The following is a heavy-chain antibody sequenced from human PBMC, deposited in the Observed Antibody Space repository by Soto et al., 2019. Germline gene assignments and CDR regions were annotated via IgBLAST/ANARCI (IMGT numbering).Heavy chain of an antibody. CDR2: MWPSGGT. V-gene: IGHV4-4*02. D-gene: IGHD2-8*01. J-gene: IGHJ5*02. CDR3: ARCLHCSNGGRFDP. Sequence: SETLSLTCAVSGVSIGSPNWWTWVRQAPGKGLEWIGEMWPSGGTTYNPSLRNRVTISVDNSKNHLSLTLTSVTAADTAIYYCARCLHCSNGGRFDPWGQGALVTVPQ. CDR1: GVSIGSPNW.